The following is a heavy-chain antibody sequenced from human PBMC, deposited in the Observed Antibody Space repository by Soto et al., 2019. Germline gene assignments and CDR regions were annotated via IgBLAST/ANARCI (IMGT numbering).Heavy chain of an antibody. CDR2: ISYDGSNK. CDR1: GFTFSSYG. D-gene: IGHD3-22*01. CDR3: AKDSSGTYGMDV. Sequence: GGSLRLSCAASGFTFSSYGMHWVRQAPGKGLEWVAVISYDGSNKYYADSVKGRFTISRDNSKNTLYLQMNSLRAEDTAVYYCAKDSSGTYGMDVWGQGTTVT. V-gene: IGHV3-30*18. J-gene: IGHJ6*02.